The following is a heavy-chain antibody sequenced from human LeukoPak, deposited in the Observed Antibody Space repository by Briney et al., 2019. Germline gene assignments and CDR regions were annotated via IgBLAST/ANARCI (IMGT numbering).Heavy chain of an antibody. CDR2: IYYSGRS. CDR3: AQSLGASTWFGNWFDP. Sequence: SETLSLTCTVSGVSISSTSYCWGWIRQPPGKGPEWIGSIYYSGRSYYNPSLKSRVTISVDTPKSQFSLKLSSVTAADTAVYYCAQSLGASTWFGNWFDPWGQGTLVTVSS. CDR1: GVSISSTSYC. J-gene: IGHJ5*02. D-gene: IGHD3-10*01. V-gene: IGHV4-39*01.